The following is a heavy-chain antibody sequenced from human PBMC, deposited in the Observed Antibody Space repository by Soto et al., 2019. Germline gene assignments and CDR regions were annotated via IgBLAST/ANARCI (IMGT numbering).Heavy chain of an antibody. D-gene: IGHD6-13*01. CDR2: IYYSGST. Sequence: QLQLQESGPGLVKPSETLSLTCTVSGGSISSSSYYWGWIRQPPGKGLEWIGSIYYSGSTYYNPSLKSRVTISVDTSKNQFSLKLSSVTAADTAVYYSACTPYSSLDENWFDPWGQGTLVTVSS. V-gene: IGHV4-39*01. CDR1: GGSISSSSYY. CDR3: ACTPYSSLDENWFDP. J-gene: IGHJ5*02.